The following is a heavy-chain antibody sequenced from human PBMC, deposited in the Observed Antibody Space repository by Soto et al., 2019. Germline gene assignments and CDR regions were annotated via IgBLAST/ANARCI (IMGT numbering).Heavy chain of an antibody. CDR3: ARYYYEIGAFDI. J-gene: IGHJ3*02. D-gene: IGHD3-22*01. Sequence: SETLSLTCTVSGGSISSYYWSWIRQPPGKGLEWIGYIYYSGSTNYNPSLKSRVTISVDTSKNQFSLKLSSVTAADTAVYYCARYYYEIGAFDIWGHGTMVTVSS. CDR2: IYYSGST. V-gene: IGHV4-59*01. CDR1: GGSISSYY.